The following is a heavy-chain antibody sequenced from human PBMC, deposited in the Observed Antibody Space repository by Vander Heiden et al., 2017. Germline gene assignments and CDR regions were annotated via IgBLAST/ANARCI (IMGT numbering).Heavy chain of an antibody. Sequence: QVQLVQSGAEVKKPAPSVKVSCKASGYTFTSHYLHWVRQPPRQGLEWRGIINPSGGSTSYAQKFQGRVTMTRDTSTSTVYMELSSVRSEDTAVYYCARGISDYYYGMDVWGQGTTVTVSS. V-gene: IGHV1-46*03. CDR2: INPSGGST. CDR3: ARGISDYYYGMDV. CDR1: GYTFTSHY. J-gene: IGHJ6*02.